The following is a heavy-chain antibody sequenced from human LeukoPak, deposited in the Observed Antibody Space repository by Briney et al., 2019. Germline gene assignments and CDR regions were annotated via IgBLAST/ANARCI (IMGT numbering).Heavy chain of an antibody. Sequence: PSETLSPTCTVSGASITSGGYYWSWIRQHPGKGLEWIGYIYYSGSTYYNPSLKSRVTISGDTSKNQFSLKLSSVTAADTAVYYCARRTYYYESSGYYYYYMDVWGKGTTVTVSS. J-gene: IGHJ6*03. CDR1: GASITSGGYY. V-gene: IGHV4-31*03. CDR3: ARRTYYYESSGYYYYYMDV. D-gene: IGHD3-22*01. CDR2: IYYSGST.